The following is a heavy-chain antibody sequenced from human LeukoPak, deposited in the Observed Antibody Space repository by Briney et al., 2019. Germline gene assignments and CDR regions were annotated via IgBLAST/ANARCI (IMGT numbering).Heavy chain of an antibody. CDR3: AKEGYGGSSPYYYYGMDV. V-gene: IGHV3-9*01. CDR1: GFTFDDYA. CDR2: ISWNSGSI. J-gene: IGHJ6*02. Sequence: PGRSLRLSCAASGFTFDDYAMRWVRQAPGKGLEWVSGISWNSGSIGYADSVKGRFTISRDNAKNSLYLQMNSLRAEDTALYYCAKEGYGGSSPYYYYGMDVWGQGTTVTVSS. D-gene: IGHD1-26*01.